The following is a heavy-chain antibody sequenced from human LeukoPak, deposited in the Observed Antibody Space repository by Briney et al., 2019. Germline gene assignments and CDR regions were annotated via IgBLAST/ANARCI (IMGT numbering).Heavy chain of an antibody. CDR3: VKVNRYCSGGSCYSAYYYGMDV. Sequence: GPSPRLSCSASGLTFSNYAMHWVRQAPGKGLEYISSISTNGGSTYYADSVKGRFTISRDNSKNTLYLQMSSLRAEDTAVYYCVKVNRYCSGGSCYSAYYYGMDVWGQGTTVTVFS. CDR2: ISTNGGST. CDR1: GLTFSNYA. J-gene: IGHJ6*02. V-gene: IGHV3-64D*09. D-gene: IGHD2-15*01.